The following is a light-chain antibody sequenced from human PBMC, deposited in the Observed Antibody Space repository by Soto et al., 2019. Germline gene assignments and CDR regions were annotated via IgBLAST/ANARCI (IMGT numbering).Light chain of an antibody. J-gene: IGKJ5*01. CDR1: QGISNY. Sequence: DIQITHSPSALSASVIYRVTITCRASQGISNYLAWYQQKPGKAPKLLIYAASSLQSGVPSRFSGSGSGTDFTLTISSLQPEDFATYYCQQSYSTVITFGQGTRLEIK. CDR3: QQSYSTVIT. V-gene: IGKV1-39*01. CDR2: AAS.